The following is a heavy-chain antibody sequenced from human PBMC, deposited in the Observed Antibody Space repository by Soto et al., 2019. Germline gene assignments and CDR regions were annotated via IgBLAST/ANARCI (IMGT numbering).Heavy chain of an antibody. J-gene: IGHJ3*02. CDR1: GGSISSYY. D-gene: IGHD2-2*01. V-gene: IGHV4-59*08. CDR2: IYYSGST. Sequence: SETLSLTCTVSGGSISSYYWSWIRQPPGKGLEWIGYIYYSGSTNYNPSLKSRVTISVDTSKNQFSLKLSSVTAADTAVYYCARREPDIVVVPAATGAFDIWGQGTMVTVSS. CDR3: ARREPDIVVVPAATGAFDI.